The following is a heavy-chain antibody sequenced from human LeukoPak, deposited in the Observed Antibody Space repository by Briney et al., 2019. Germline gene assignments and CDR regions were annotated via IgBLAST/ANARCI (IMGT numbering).Heavy chain of an antibody. CDR2: IIPIFGTA. D-gene: IGHD2-15*01. CDR3: ARRIGRISAPRGHMDY. Sequence: SVKVSCKASGGTFSSYAISWVRQAPGQGLEWMGGIIPIFGTANYAQKFQGRVTITADKSTSTAYMELSSLRSEDTAVYYCARRIGRISAPRGHMDYWGQGSLVIVSS. CDR1: GGTFSSYA. V-gene: IGHV1-69*06. J-gene: IGHJ4*02.